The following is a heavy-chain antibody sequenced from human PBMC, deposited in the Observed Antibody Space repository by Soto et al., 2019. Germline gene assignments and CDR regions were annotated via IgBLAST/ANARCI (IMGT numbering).Heavy chain of an antibody. Sequence: QVQLVESGGGVVQPGRSLRLSCAASGFTFSHYGIHWVRQAPGKGLEWLAVISYDGSNKNYADSVKGRFTVSRDNSKNALYLKINSLRAEDKAVYFCARYSGKYQGPIDYWGQGILVTVSS. V-gene: IGHV3-30*03. CDR1: GFTFSHYG. J-gene: IGHJ4*02. D-gene: IGHD1-26*01. CDR2: ISYDGSNK. CDR3: ARYSGKYQGPIDY.